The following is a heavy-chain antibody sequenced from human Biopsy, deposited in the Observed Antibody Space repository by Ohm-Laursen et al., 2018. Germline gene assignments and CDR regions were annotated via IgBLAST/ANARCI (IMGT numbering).Heavy chain of an antibody. Sequence: SLRLSCAASGFTFSSYEMHWVRQVPGKGLEWVSAIGTAAGIYYSGSVKGRFTISRENAKNSLYLQMNSLRAGDTAVYYCARGSFRYDSSGYSWLDPWGQGSLVIVSS. J-gene: IGHJ5*02. CDR1: GFTFSSYE. CDR3: ARGSFRYDSSGYSWLDP. CDR2: IGTAAGI. D-gene: IGHD3-22*01. V-gene: IGHV3-13*01.